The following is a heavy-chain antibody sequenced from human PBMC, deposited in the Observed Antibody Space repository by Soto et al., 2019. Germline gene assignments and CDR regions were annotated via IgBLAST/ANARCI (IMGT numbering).Heavy chain of an antibody. V-gene: IGHV1-46*01. J-gene: IGHJ6*02. CDR1: GYTFTSYY. CDR2: INPSGGST. D-gene: IGHD2-15*01. CDR3: ARDGIVVVVAATHDYYYYGMDV. Sequence: ASVKVSCKASGYTFTSYYMHWVRQAPGQGLEWMGIINPSGGSTSYAQKFQGRVTMTRDTSTSTVYMELSSLRPEDTAVYYCARDGIVVVVAATHDYYYYGMDVWGQGTTVTVSS.